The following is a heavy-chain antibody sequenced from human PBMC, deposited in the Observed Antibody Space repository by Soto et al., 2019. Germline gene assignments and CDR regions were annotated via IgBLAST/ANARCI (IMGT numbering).Heavy chain of an antibody. D-gene: IGHD5-18*01. V-gene: IGHV3-23*01. CDR3: AKGWIKLWLTYFDY. CDR2: ISGSGGST. CDR1: GFTFGSYA. J-gene: IGHJ4*02. Sequence: PVGSLRLSCAASGFTFGSYAMSWVRHSPGKGLEWVSAISGSGGSTYYADSVKGRFTISRDNSKNTLYLQMNSLRAEDTAVYYCAKGWIKLWLTYFDYWGQGTLVPVSS.